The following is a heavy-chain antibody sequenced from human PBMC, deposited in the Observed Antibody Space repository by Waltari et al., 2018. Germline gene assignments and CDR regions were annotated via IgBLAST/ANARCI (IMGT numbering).Heavy chain of an antibody. D-gene: IGHD4-4*01. J-gene: IGHJ6*02. CDR1: GYTFTSYG. Sequence: QVQLVQSGAEVKKPGASVKVSCKASGYTFTSYGISWVRQAPGQGLEWMGWISAYNGNTNYAQKLQGRVTMTTDTSTSTAYMELRSLRSDDTAVYYCARYQGNTTASARYYYYGMDVWGQGTTVIVSS. V-gene: IGHV1-18*01. CDR3: ARYQGNTTASARYYYYGMDV. CDR2: ISAYNGNT.